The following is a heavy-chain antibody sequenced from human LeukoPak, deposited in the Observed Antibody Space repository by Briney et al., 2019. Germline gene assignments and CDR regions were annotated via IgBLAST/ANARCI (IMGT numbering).Heavy chain of an antibody. CDR1: GYSITSVY. CDR2: TYTSGDT. Sequence: SETLSPTCTVSGYSITSVYWSWIRQPPGKGLEVIGYTYTSGDTNYNPSLRSRVTMSLDASKNEVSLKMSSVTAADTAVYYCARTARVFDYWGQGILVTVSS. CDR3: ARTARVFDY. V-gene: IGHV4-4*09. J-gene: IGHJ4*02.